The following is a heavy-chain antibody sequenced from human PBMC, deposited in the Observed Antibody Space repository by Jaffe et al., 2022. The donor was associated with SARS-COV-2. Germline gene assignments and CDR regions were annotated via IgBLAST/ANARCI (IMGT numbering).Heavy chain of an antibody. CDR1: GFTFSSYA. Sequence: QVQLVESGGGVVQPGRSLRLSCAASGFTFSSYAMHWVRQAPGKGLEWVAVISYDGSNKYYADSVKGRFTISRDNSKNTLYLQMNSLRAEDTAVYYCARDLSPEGMGDVWGKGTTVTVSS. J-gene: IGHJ6*04. CDR2: ISYDGSNK. CDR3: ARDLSPEGMGDV. V-gene: IGHV3-30*04. D-gene: IGHD2-8*01.